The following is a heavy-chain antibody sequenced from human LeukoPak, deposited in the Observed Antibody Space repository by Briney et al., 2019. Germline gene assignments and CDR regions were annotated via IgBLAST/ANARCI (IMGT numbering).Heavy chain of an antibody. CDR3: ARVVRGLGWFDP. D-gene: IGHD3-10*01. CDR2: MNPNTGNT. J-gene: IGHJ5*02. CDR1: EYTFTGYY. V-gene: IGHV1-8*02. Sequence: ASVKVSCKASEYTFTGYYMHWVRQAPGQGLEWMGWMNPNTGNTFYAQKFQGRVTMTRNTSISTAYMELSSLRSDDTAVYYCARVVRGLGWFDPWGQGTLVTVSS.